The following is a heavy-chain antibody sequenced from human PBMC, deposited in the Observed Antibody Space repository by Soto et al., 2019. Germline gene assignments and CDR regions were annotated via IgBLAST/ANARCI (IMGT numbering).Heavy chain of an antibody. CDR3: ARTHSSSSSSYYYYGMDV. CDR1: GFTFSSYG. J-gene: IGHJ6*02. Sequence: PGGSLRLSCAASGFTFSSYGMHWVRQAPGKGLEWVAVIWYDGSNKYYADSVKGRFTISRDNSKNTLYLQMNSLRAEDTAVYYCARTHSSSSSSYYYYGMDVWGQGTTVTVSS. V-gene: IGHV3-33*01. D-gene: IGHD6-6*01. CDR2: IWYDGSNK.